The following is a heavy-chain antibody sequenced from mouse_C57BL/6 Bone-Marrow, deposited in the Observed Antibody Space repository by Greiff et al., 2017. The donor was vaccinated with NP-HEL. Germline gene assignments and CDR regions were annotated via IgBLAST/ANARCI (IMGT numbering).Heavy chain of an antibody. V-gene: IGHV5-2*01. D-gene: IGHD3-2*02. Sequence: DVHLVESGGGLVQPGESLKLSCESNEYEFPSHDMSWVRKTPEKRLELVAAINSDGGSTYYPDTMERRFIISRDNTKKTLYLQMSSLRSEDTALYYCARRGQLRLRFAYWGQGTLVTVSA. CDR2: INSDGGST. CDR1: EYEFPSHD. J-gene: IGHJ3*01. CDR3: ARRGQLRLRFAY.